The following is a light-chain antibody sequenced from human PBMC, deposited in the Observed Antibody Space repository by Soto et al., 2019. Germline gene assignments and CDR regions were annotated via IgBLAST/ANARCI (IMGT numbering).Light chain of an antibody. V-gene: IGKV3-20*01. CDR3: QQYGSSPPYT. CDR2: GSS. Sequence: ETVLKQSPGTLSLSPRQRATLSCRASQSVSGIYLAWYQQKPGQSARLLIYGSSDRATGIPDRFSGSGSGTDFTLTITRVEHEDFAVYYCQQYGSSPPYTFGQGTKLEIK. J-gene: IGKJ2*01. CDR1: QSVSGIY.